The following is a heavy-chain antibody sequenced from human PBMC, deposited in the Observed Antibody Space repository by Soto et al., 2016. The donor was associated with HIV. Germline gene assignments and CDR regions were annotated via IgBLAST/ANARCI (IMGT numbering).Heavy chain of an antibody. CDR1: GVSFSKIV. CDR2: INPKSGGA. J-gene: IGHJ4*02. Sequence: QVQLVQSGAEVKKSGSSLKVSCKASGVSFSKIVISWVRQAPGQGLEWMGWINPKSGGARYAHNFQGRVTMTRDSAITTDYMELTGLRLDDTAVYYCARGDTWDWGSHVFDYWGQGTLVTVSS. D-gene: IGHD3-16*01. V-gene: IGHV1-2*02. CDR3: ARGDTWDWGSHVFDY.